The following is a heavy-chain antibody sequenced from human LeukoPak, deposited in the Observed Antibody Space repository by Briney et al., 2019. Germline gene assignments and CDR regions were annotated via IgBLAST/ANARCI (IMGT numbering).Heavy chain of an antibody. Sequence: SETLSLTCTVSGGSISSGSYYWSWIRQPAGKGLEWIGRIDTSGSTNYNPSLKSRVTISVDTSKNQFSLKLSSVTAADTAVYYCARGHRRITMVRGVYYYFDYWGQGTLVTVSS. CDR2: IDTSGST. V-gene: IGHV4-61*02. CDR1: GGSISSGSYY. CDR3: ARGHRRITMVRGVYYYFDY. J-gene: IGHJ4*02. D-gene: IGHD3-10*01.